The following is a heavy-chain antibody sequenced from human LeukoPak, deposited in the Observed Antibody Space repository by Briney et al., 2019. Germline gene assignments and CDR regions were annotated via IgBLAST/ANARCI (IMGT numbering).Heavy chain of an antibody. V-gene: IGHV3-9*01. CDR3: ANGRAVAGPFDY. D-gene: IGHD6-19*01. CDR1: GFSFEDYA. J-gene: IGHJ4*02. CDR2: INWNSGSI. Sequence: GRSLRLSCVASGFSFEDYAMHWVRQAPGKGLEWVSGINWNSGSIGYADSVKGRLTISRDNAKNSLYLQMNSLRAEDTALYYCANGRAVAGPFDYWGQGIMVTVSS.